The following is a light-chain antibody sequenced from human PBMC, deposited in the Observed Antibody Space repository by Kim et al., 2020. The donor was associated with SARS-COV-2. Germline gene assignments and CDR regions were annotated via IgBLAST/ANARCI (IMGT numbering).Light chain of an antibody. CDR2: KAS. Sequence: SAAVGDRVTITCRASHAVGNCLAWYQYKSGKAPKLLIYKASTLESGVPSRFSGSGSGTEFTLTISSLQPDDFATYYCQQFDSTPSSFGQGTKLEI. CDR3: QQFDSTPSS. CDR1: HAVGNC. J-gene: IGKJ2*03. V-gene: IGKV1-5*03.